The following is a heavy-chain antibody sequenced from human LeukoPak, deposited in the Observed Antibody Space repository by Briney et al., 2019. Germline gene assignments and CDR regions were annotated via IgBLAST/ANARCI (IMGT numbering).Heavy chain of an antibody. D-gene: IGHD3-3*01. CDR3: AARRGYYHYMDV. CDR2: ISNTGSNT. V-gene: IGHV3-23*01. CDR1: GFTFSSYA. J-gene: IGHJ6*03. Sequence: PGESLRLSCATSGFTFSSYAVAWVRQAPGKGLEWVSSISNTGSNTYYADSVKGRFTISRDNSKNTLSLQMNSLTAEDTAVYYCAARRGYYHYMDVWGKGTTVTVSS.